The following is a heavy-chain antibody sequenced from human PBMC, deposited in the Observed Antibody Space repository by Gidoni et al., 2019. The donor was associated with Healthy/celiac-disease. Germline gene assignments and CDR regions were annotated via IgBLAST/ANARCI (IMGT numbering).Heavy chain of an antibody. J-gene: IGHJ6*02. CDR1: GGSFSGYY. Sequence: QVQLQQWGAGLLKPSETLSLTGAVYGGSFSGYYWSWIRQPPGKGLEWIGEINHSGSTNYNPSLKSRVTISVDTSKNQFSLKLSSVTAADTAVYYCARTHPPICSSTSCYPTHVLKTYGMDVWGQGTTVTVSS. CDR3: ARTHPPICSSTSCYPTHVLKTYGMDV. CDR2: INHSGST. D-gene: IGHD2-2*01. V-gene: IGHV4-34*01.